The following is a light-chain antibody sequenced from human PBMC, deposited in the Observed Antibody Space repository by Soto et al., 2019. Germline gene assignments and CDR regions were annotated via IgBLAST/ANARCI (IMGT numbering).Light chain of an antibody. V-gene: IGKV3-11*01. Sequence: EIVLTQSPATLSLSPGERATLSCRAGQSVSSYLAWYQQKPGQAPRLLIYDASNRATGIPARFSGSGSGTDFTLTISSLEPEDFAVYYCQQRSNWVTFGGGTKAEIK. CDR3: QQRSNWVT. CDR1: QSVSSY. J-gene: IGKJ4*01. CDR2: DAS.